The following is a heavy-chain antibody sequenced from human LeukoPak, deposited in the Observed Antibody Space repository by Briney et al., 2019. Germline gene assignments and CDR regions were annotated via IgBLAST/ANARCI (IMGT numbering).Heavy chain of an antibody. J-gene: IGHJ5*02. Sequence: LETLSLTCTVSGGSISSYYWSWIRQPPGKGLEWIGYIYYSGSTNYNPSLKSRVTISVDTSKNQFSLKLSSVTAADTAVYYCARTYGSGSYYNYPWGQGTLVTVSS. CDR2: IYYSGST. D-gene: IGHD3-10*01. CDR1: GGSISSYY. V-gene: IGHV4-59*08. CDR3: ARTYGSGSYYNYP.